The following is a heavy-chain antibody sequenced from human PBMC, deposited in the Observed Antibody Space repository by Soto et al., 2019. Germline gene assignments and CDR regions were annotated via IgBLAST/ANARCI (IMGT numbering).Heavy chain of an antibody. Sequence: ASVKVSCKASGYTFTSYDINWVRQATGQGLEWMGWMNPNSGNTGYAQKFQGRVTMTRNTSISTAYMELSSLRSEDTAVYYCARAPPGYDFWSGYYSPLYYYYYYGMDVWGQGTSVTGAS. D-gene: IGHD3-3*01. CDR1: GYTFTSYD. CDR2: MNPNSGNT. V-gene: IGHV1-8*01. CDR3: ARAPPGYDFWSGYYSPLYYYYYYGMDV. J-gene: IGHJ6*01.